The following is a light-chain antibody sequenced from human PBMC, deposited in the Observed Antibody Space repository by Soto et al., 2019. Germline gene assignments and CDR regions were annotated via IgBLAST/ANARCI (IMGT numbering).Light chain of an antibody. V-gene: IGKV3-20*01. CDR1: QSISSND. Sequence: EIVLTQSPGTLSLSPGERATLSCRASQSISSNDLAWYHQRPGQAPRLLIYGASSRATGIPDWFSGSRSGTDFALSISRLEPEDFAVYYCQQYGGSPLHTFGQGTKVEIK. J-gene: IGKJ2*01. CDR3: QQYGGSPLHT. CDR2: GAS.